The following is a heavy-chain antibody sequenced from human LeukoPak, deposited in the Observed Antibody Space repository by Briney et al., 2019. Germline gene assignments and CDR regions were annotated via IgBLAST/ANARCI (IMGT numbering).Heavy chain of an antibody. CDR3: ARGFGGYCSSTSCLVTIDY. CDR2: TCSTRTYI. D-gene: IGHD2-2*01. CDR1: GFTFSSYT. Sequence: GGSLRLSCAASGFTFSSYTMNWVRQAPGKGPEWVPSTCSTRTYICYADSVKGRFTISRDNAKNSVYLQMDSLRAEDTAVYYCARGFGGYCSSTSCLVTIDYWGQGIPVTVSS. V-gene: IGHV3-21*01. J-gene: IGHJ4*02.